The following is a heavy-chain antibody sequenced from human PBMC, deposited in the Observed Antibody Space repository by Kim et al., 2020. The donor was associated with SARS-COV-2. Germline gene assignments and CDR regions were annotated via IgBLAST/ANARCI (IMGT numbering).Heavy chain of an antibody. Sequence: SVKVSCKASGGTFSSYAISWVRQAPGQGLEWMGGIIPIFGTANYAQKFQGRVTITADESTSTAYMELSSLRSEDTAVYYCIVVVPAAILAHWGQGTLVTVSS. CDR1: GGTFSSYA. CDR2: IIPIFGTA. J-gene: IGHJ4*02. V-gene: IGHV1-69*13. D-gene: IGHD2-2*02. CDR3: IVVVPAAILAH.